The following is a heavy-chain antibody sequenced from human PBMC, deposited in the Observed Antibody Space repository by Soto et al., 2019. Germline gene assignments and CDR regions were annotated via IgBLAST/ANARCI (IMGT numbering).Heavy chain of an antibody. CDR3: ARVPDR. Sequence: LSETLSLTCTLSHGSIRSYYWSWIRQPPGKGLEWIGYIYYSGSTYYNPSLKSRVTISVDRSKNQFSLKLSSVTAADTAVYYCARVPDRWGQGTLVTVSS. D-gene: IGHD2-2*01. CDR1: HGSIRSYY. V-gene: IGHV4-59*12. CDR2: IYYSGST. J-gene: IGHJ5*02.